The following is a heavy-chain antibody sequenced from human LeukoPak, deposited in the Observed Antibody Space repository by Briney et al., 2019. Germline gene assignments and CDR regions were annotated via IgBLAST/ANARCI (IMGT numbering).Heavy chain of an antibody. V-gene: IGHV3-20*04. D-gene: IGHD1-20*01. J-gene: IGHJ4*02. Sequence: GGSLRLSCAASGFTFDDYGMTWVRQSPGKGLEWVSGINWNGGSTNYADSVKGRFTISRDNSKNSLYLQVNSLRAEDTALYYCARGINWIDYWGQGTLVTVSS. CDR1: GFTFDDYG. CDR3: ARGINWIDY. CDR2: INWNGGST.